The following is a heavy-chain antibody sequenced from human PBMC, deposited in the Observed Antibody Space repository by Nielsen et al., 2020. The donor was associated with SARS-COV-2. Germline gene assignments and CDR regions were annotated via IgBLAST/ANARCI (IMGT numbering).Heavy chain of an antibody. Sequence: GESLKISCAASGFTFSSYWMSWVRQAPGKGLEWVANIKQDGSGKYYVDSVKGRFTISRDNAKNSLYLQMNSLRAEDTAVYYCARFTVGGYLDYWGQGTLVTVSS. CDR3: ARFTVGGYLDY. V-gene: IGHV3-7*01. CDR2: IKQDGSGK. CDR1: GFTFSSYW. J-gene: IGHJ4*02. D-gene: IGHD3-10*01.